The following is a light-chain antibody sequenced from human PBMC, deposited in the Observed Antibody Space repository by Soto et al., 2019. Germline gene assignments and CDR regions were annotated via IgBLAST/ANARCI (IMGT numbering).Light chain of an antibody. J-gene: IGKJ4*01. CDR3: QQYKNWPTLT. CDR1: QSVSSN. V-gene: IGKV3-15*01. CDR2: DAS. Sequence: EIVRTQSPATLSVSPGERAPLSCRASQSVSSNLAWYQQKPCQAPRLLIYDASTRATGIPARFSGSGSGTEFTLTISSLQSEDFAVYYCQQYKNWPTLTVGGGTKVEIK.